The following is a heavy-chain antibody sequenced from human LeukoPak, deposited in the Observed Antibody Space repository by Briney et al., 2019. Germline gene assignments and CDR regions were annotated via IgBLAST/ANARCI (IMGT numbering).Heavy chain of an antibody. J-gene: IGHJ3*02. CDR2: IYAGGST. V-gene: IGHV3-53*01. CDR3: AKDQWELGDAFDI. Sequence: GGSLRLSCAASGFTVSSNYMSWVRQAPGKGLEWVSIIYAGGSTYYADSVKGRFTISRDNSKNTLYLQMNSLRAEDTAVYYCAKDQWELGDAFDIWGQGTMVTVSS. D-gene: IGHD1-26*01. CDR1: GFTVSSNY.